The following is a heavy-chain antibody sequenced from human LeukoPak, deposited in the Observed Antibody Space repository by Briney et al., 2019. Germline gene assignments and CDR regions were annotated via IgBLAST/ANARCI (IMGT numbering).Heavy chain of an antibody. J-gene: IGHJ4*02. Sequence: GASVKVSCKASGYTFINYGISWVRQAPGQGLEWMGWISAENGNTGYVENLQGRVTMTTDTSSSTVYMELRSLRSDDTAVYYCARHDRWWELPKHYYFDYWGQGTLVTVSS. D-gene: IGHD1-26*01. V-gene: IGHV1-18*01. CDR1: GYTFINYG. CDR2: ISAENGNT. CDR3: ARHDRWWELPKHYYFDY.